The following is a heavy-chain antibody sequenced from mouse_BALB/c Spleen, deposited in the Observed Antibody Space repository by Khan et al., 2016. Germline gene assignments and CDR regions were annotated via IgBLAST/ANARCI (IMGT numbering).Heavy chain of an antibody. CDR1: GFSLTTYA. J-gene: IGHJ3*01. V-gene: IGHV2-5-1*01. CDR2: IWGGGTT. Sequence: QVQLKQSGPSLVQPSQSLSINCIVSGFSLTTYAVHWVRQSPGKGLEWLGVIWGGGTTDYNAAFMSRLSITKDNSKSQAFFKMNSLQSDDTAIYYCAKVDCLNSDGAWFAYWGQGSLVTVST. CDR3: AKVDCLNSDGAWFAY.